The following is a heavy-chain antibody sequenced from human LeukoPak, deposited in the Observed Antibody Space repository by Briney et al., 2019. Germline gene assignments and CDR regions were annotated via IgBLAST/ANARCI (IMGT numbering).Heavy chain of an antibody. CDR3: ARGGAARLHFQN. CDR2: IYHSGST. CDR1: GGSFSGYY. V-gene: IGHV4-59*01. J-gene: IGHJ1*01. D-gene: IGHD6-6*01. Sequence: SETLSLTCAVYGGSFSGYYWSWIRQPPGKGLEWIGYIYHSGSTNYNPSLQSRVTISVDTSKNQFSLNLNSVTTADTAVYYCARGGAARLHFQNWGQGTLVTVSS.